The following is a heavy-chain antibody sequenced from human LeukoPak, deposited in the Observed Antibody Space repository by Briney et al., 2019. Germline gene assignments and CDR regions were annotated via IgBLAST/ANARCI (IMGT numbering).Heavy chain of an antibody. CDR3: ARGGSSYYY. D-gene: IGHD2-15*01. V-gene: IGHV3-9*01. CDR2: ISWNSGSI. Sequence: GGSLRLSCAASGFTFDDYAMHWVRQAPGKGLEWVSGISWNSGSIGYADSVKGRFTISRDNAKNSLYLQMNSLRAEDTAVYYCARGGSSYYYWGQGTLVTVSS. CDR1: GFTFDDYA. J-gene: IGHJ4*02.